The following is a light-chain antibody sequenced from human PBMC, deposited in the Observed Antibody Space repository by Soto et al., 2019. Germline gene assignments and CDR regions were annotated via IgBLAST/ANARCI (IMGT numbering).Light chain of an antibody. CDR1: SGSIARNY. J-gene: IGLJ2*01. CDR3: QTSGSTIEV. CDR2: EDK. Sequence: NFMLTQPHSVSESPGKTVTISCTRSSGSIARNYVQWYQQRPGSAPTTVIYEDKQRPSGVPDRFSGSIDSSSNSASLTISGLQTEDEADYYCQTSGSTIEVFGGGTKVTVL. V-gene: IGLV6-57*04.